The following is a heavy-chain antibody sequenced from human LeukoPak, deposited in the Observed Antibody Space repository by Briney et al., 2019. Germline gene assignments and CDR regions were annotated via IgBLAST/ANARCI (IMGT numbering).Heavy chain of an antibody. Sequence: ETGGSLRLSCVASGFNFNNHYMSWIRQAPGKGLEWVSAISGSGGTTYYADSVKGRITISRDNSKKMVYLQMDSLRAEDTAVYSCAKVLAAAGPLILDYWGQGTLVTVSS. CDR2: ISGSGGTT. J-gene: IGHJ4*02. CDR3: AKVLAAAGPLILDY. D-gene: IGHD6-13*01. CDR1: GFNFNNHY. V-gene: IGHV3-23*01.